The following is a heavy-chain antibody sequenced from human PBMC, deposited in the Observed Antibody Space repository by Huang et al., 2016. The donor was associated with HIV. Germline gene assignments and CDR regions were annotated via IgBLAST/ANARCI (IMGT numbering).Heavy chain of an antibody. CDR1: GFSFSSYD. J-gene: IGHJ6*03. CDR2: VSSDENDK. V-gene: IGHV3-30*03. Sequence: QGQLVESGGGVVQPGRSLRLSCAASGFSFSSYDMQWVRQAPGKGLDWLSFVSSDENDKYYADSVKGRFTISRDNSKDTLYLQMNRLRSADTAVYFCLPAGHVSHYYYMDVWGKGTTVTVSS. CDR3: LPAGHVSHYYYMDV.